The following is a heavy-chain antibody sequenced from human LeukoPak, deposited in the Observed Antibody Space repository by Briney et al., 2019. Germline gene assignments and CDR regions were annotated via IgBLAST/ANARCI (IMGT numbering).Heavy chain of an antibody. J-gene: IGHJ4*02. V-gene: IGHV3-23*01. CDR1: GFTITDYG. CDR3: AQGYSSGWYPY. Sequence: TGGSLRLSCAVSGFTITDYGMSWVRQAPGKGLEWVSAISVSGDTKYYADSVKGRFIISRDNSRNTLYLQINSLRAEDTALYYCAQGYSSGWYPYWGQGTLVTVYS. CDR2: ISVSGDTK. D-gene: IGHD6-19*01.